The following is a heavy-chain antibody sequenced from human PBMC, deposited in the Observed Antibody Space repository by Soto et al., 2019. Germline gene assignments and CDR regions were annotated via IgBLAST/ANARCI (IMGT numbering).Heavy chain of an antibody. Sequence: QVQLQESGPGLVKPSETLSLTCTVSGGSISRYYWSWIPQPPGKGLEWIGYIYYSGSTNYNPSLRSRVSRSVNTSKNHFPLNRPSVTAADTAVYYCARVSSGCWYFGYWGQGTLVTVSS. V-gene: IGHV4-59*12. D-gene: IGHD6-19*01. J-gene: IGHJ4*02. CDR1: GGSISRYY. CDR2: IYYSGST. CDR3: ARVSSGCWYFGY.